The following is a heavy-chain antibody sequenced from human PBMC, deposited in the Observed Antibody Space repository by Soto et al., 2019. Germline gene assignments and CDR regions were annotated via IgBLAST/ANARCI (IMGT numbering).Heavy chain of an antibody. D-gene: IGHD3-10*01. CDR1: GGSISGGGFS. J-gene: IGHJ4*02. V-gene: IGHV4-30-2*01. CDR3: ARLQFGEGFDY. Sequence: LSLTCAVSGGSISGGGFSWSWIRQPPGKGLEWIGYILHTGGTQYNPSLKSRVSMSVDKSKNQFSLHLTSVTAADTAVYYCARLQFGEGFDYWGQGALVTSPQ. CDR2: ILHTGGT.